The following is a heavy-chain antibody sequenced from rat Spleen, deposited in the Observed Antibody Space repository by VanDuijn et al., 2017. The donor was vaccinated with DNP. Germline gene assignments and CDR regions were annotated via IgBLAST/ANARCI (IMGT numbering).Heavy chain of an antibody. V-gene: IGHV5-20*01. D-gene: IGHD1-1*01. CDR3: TTLITFMSG. J-gene: IGHJ4*01. CDR1: GFTFSDYY. CDR2: ISSDGGHT. Sequence: EVQLVESGGGLVQPGRSLKLSCAASGFTFSDYYMAWVRQPPTKGLEWVASISSDGGHTYYRDSVKGRFTISRDNAKISLFLQMDSLRSEDTATYYCTTLITFMSGWSQGTSVTVSS.